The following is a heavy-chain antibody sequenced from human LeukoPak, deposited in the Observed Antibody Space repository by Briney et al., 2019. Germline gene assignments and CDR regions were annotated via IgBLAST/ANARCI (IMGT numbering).Heavy chain of an antibody. Sequence: GGSLRLSCAASGFTFSSYGMHWVRQAPGKGLEWVAFIRYDGSNKYYADSVKGRFTISRDNSKNTLYLQVNSLRAEDTAVYYCAKERRPALYYYDSSGYYPGAFDYWGQGTLVTVSS. J-gene: IGHJ4*02. D-gene: IGHD3-22*01. CDR3: AKERRPALYYYDSSGYYPGAFDY. CDR1: GFTFSSYG. CDR2: IRYDGSNK. V-gene: IGHV3-30*02.